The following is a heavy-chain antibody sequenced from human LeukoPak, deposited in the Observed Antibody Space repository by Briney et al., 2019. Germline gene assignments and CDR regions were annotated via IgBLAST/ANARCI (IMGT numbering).Heavy chain of an antibody. D-gene: IGHD3-10*01. J-gene: IGHJ6*03. CDR3: ARDQSLLWFGDTGYMDV. Sequence: ASVKVSCKAFGYTFTSNYMHWVRQAPGQGLEWMGWINPTSGGTNYAQKFQGRVTMTRDTSISTAYLELSGLRSDDTAVYYCARDQSLLWFGDTGYMDVWGKGTTVTISS. CDR2: INPTSGGT. CDR1: GYTFTSNY. V-gene: IGHV1-2*02.